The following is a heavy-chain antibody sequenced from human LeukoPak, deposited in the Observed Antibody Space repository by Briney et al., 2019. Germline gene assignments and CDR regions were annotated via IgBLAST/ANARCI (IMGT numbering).Heavy chain of an antibody. CDR3: TSSGTSGAGDFDY. D-gene: IGHD1-26*01. Sequence: GGSLRLSCAASGLTFNNAWMTWVRQAPGKGLEWVGRIKSKTDGGTTDYAAPVKGRFTISGDDSKNTLYLQMNSLRSEDTALYYCTSSGTSGAGDFDYWGQGTLVTVSS. V-gene: IGHV3-15*01. CDR2: IKSKTDGGTT. CDR1: GLTFNNAW. J-gene: IGHJ4*02.